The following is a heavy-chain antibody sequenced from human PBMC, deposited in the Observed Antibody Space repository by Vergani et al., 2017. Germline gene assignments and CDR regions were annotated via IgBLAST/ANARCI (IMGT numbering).Heavy chain of an antibody. CDR3: ARRIEVEPGIRRGDWLDP. Sequence: EAQLAESGGGLVQPGQSLRLSCTASGFTTGDYVMSWFRQAPGKGLEWVGLIRSYMFGDGGTREYAASVKGRFTISRDDSRWTVYLQMDRLESADTAVYYCARRIEVEPGIRRGDWLDPWGPGTLVTVSS. D-gene: IGHD2-21*01. V-gene: IGHV3-49*03. CDR1: GFTTGDYV. J-gene: IGHJ5*02. CDR2: IRSYMFGDGGTR.